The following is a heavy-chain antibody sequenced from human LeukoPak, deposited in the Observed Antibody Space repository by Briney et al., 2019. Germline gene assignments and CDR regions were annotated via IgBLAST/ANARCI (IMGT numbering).Heavy chain of an antibody. CDR2: IYHSGST. V-gene: IGHV4-34*01. Sequence: SETLCFTCAVYNGSFSGYYWSWIRQPPGKGLEWIGYIYHSGSTYYNPSLKSRVTISVDRSKNQFSLKLSSVTAADTAVYYCASAGRDGYNFGAFGIWGQGTMVTVSS. CDR3: ASAGRDGYNFGAFGI. D-gene: IGHD5-24*01. CDR1: NGSFSGYY. J-gene: IGHJ3*02.